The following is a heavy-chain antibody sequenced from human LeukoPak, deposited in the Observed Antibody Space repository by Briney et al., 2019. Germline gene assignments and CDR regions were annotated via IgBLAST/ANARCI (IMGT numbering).Heavy chain of an antibody. Sequence: ASVKVYCKASGYAFNIYAINWVRQATGQGLEWMGWMNPDSGNTGFAQKFQGRVTMTRNTSITTAYMELSSLRFEDTAVYYCAVHLPGDYLDRWGQGTLVTVSS. CDR3: AVHLPGDYLDR. CDR2: MNPDSGNT. CDR1: GYAFNIYA. V-gene: IGHV1-8*01. J-gene: IGHJ4*02.